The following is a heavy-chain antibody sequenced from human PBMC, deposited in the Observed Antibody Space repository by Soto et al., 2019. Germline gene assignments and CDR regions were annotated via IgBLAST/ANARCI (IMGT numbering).Heavy chain of an antibody. J-gene: IGHJ4*02. CDR1: GYTFTNYD. CDR3: ARENGDFDY. Sequence: QVQLVQSGVEVKKPGASVKVSCKAAGYTFTNYDINWVRQASGQGLEWMGWLTPNNGDTGIAQKFRGRLTMTRNTSISPAYMELSSLRSEDSAVYYCARENGDFDYWGQGSQVTVSS. CDR2: LTPNNGDT. V-gene: IGHV1-8*01. D-gene: IGHD4-17*01.